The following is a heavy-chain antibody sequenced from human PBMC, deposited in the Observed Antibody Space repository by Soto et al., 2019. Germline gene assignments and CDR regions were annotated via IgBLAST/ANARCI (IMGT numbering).Heavy chain of an antibody. D-gene: IGHD3-10*01. CDR3: ARDHGVVTMVRGVIAQYNWFDP. CDR2: INAGNGNT. Sequence: ASVKVSCKASGYTFTSYAMHWVRQAPGQRLEWMGWINAGNGNTKYSQKFQGRVTITRDTSASTAYMELSSLRSEDTAVYYCARDHGVVTMVRGVIAQYNWFDPWGQGTLVTVSS. V-gene: IGHV1-3*01. J-gene: IGHJ5*02. CDR1: GYTFTSYA.